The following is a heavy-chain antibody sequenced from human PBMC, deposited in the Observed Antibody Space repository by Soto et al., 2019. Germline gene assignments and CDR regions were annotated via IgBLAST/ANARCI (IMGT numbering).Heavy chain of an antibody. V-gene: IGHV4-34*01. CDR1: GGSFSGYY. CDR2: INHSGST. Sequence: KPSETLSLTCAVCGGSFSGYYWSWIRQPPGKGLEWIGEINHSGSTNYNPSLKSRVTISVDTSKNQFSLKLSSVTAADTAVYYCARGVAVAGTSKWTFDYWGQGTLVTVSS. D-gene: IGHD6-19*01. CDR3: ARGVAVAGTSKWTFDY. J-gene: IGHJ4*02.